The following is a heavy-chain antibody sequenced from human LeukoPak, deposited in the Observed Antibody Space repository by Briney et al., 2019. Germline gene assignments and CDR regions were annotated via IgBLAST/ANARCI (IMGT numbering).Heavy chain of an antibody. J-gene: IGHJ3*02. CDR3: AIGLTGVSDAFDI. CDR1: GVSISSGSYY. Sequence: SQTLSLTCTVPGVSISSGSYYWSWIRQPAGKGLEWIGRIYTSGSTNYNPSLKSRFTISVDTSKNQFSLKLSSVTAADTAVYYCAIGLTGVSDAFDIWGQGTMVTVSS. V-gene: IGHV4-61*02. CDR2: IYTSGST. D-gene: IGHD1-20*01.